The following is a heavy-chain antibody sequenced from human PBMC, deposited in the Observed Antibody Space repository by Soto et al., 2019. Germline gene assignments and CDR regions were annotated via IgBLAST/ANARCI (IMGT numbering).Heavy chain of an antibody. CDR3: ARDDSEYSNYWSSFDY. D-gene: IGHD4-4*01. V-gene: IGHV3-30*03. J-gene: IGHJ4*02. CDR2: ISYDGSIE. Sequence: QVQLVESGGGVVQPGRSLRLSCAASGFTFSHYGMEWVRQAPGKGLEWVAVISYDGSIEYYADSVKGRFTISRDNSKGTLSLQMNSLRPKDTAMYYCARDDSEYSNYWSSFDYWGQGTLVTVSS. CDR1: GFTFSHYG.